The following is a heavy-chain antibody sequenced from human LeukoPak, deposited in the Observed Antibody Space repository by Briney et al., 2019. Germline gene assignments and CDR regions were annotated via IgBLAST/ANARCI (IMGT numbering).Heavy chain of an antibody. CDR3: ARDLGGSGLYYFDY. D-gene: IGHD3-10*01. CDR1: GYNFDRYG. V-gene: IGHV1-18*04. J-gene: IGHJ4*02. CDR2: ISTYNGNT. Sequence: ASVKVSCKGSGYNFDRYGVNWVRQAPGQGLEWVGWISTYNGNTFYAQKFEGRVSMTTDTSTNTVYMDLRSLRSDDTAVYYCARDLGGSGLYYFDYWGQGTLVTVSS.